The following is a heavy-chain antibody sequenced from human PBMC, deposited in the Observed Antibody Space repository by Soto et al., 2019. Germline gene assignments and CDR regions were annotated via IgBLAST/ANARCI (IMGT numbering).Heavy chain of an antibody. Sequence: ASVKVSCKTSGYTFTDYDINWVRQATGQGLEWIGWMNPNSGETGYAQKFQGRVTITADESTSTAYMELSSLRSEDTAVYYCASSPRLGYSINYDRDYYYYYGMDVWGQGTTVTVSS. CDR3: ASSPRLGYSINYDRDYYYYYGMDV. CDR2: MNPNSGET. V-gene: IGHV1-8*01. D-gene: IGHD4-4*01. J-gene: IGHJ6*02. CDR1: GYTFTDYD.